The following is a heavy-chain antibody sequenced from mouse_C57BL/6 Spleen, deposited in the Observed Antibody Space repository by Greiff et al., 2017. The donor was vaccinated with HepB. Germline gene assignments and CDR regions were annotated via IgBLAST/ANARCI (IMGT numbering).Heavy chain of an antibody. CDR1: GYSITSGYY. J-gene: IGHJ2*01. V-gene: IGHV3-6*01. D-gene: IGHD1-1*01. CDR2: ISYDGSN. Sequence: DVKLQESGPGLVKPSQSLSLTCSVTGYSITSGYYWNWIRQFPGNKLEWMGYISYDGSNNYNPSLKNRISITRDTSKNQFFLKLNSVTTEDTATYYCARAGTTVVPGPFDYWGQGTTLTVSS. CDR3: ARAGTTVVPGPFDY.